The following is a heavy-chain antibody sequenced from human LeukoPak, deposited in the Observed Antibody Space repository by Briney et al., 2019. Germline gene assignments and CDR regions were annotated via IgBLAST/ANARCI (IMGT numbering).Heavy chain of an antibody. J-gene: IGHJ4*02. CDR3: ARLVQQWLVDY. Sequence: SETLSLTCTVSGGSISSYYWRWIRQPPGKGLEWIGYIYYSGSTNYNPSLKSRVTISVDTSKNQFSLKLSSVTAADTAVYYCARLVQQWLVDYWGQGTLVTVSS. V-gene: IGHV4-59*08. CDR1: GGSISSYY. CDR2: IYYSGST. D-gene: IGHD6-19*01.